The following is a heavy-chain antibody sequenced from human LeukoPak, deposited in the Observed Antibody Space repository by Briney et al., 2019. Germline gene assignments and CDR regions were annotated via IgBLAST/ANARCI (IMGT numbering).Heavy chain of an antibody. CDR3: RVVNYYFDY. V-gene: IGHV1-24*01. D-gene: IGHD4-23*01. Sequence: ASVKVSCKVSGYTLTELSMHWVRQAPGKWLEWMGGFDPEDGETIYAQKFQGRVTLTEDTSTDTAYMELSSLRSEDTAVYYCRVVNYYFDYWGQGTLVTVSS. CDR2: FDPEDGET. J-gene: IGHJ4*02. CDR1: GYTLTELS.